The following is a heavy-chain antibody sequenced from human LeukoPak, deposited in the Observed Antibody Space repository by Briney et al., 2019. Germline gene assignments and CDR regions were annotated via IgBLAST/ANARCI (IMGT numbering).Heavy chain of an antibody. Sequence: PSQTLSLTCTVSRGSVSSDGYYWSWIRQHPGKGLEWIGYIYYSGSTFYNPSLVSRVTISVDASKNQFSLKLTSVTAADTALYYCARTKLYCSGGSCYSSLDYWGQGTLVTVSS. V-gene: IGHV4-31*03. D-gene: IGHD2-15*01. CDR3: ARTKLYCSGGSCYSSLDY. CDR1: RGSVSSDGYY. J-gene: IGHJ4*02. CDR2: IYYSGST.